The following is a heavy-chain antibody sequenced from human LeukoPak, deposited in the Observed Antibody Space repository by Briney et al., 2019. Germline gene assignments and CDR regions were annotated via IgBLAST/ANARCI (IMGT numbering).Heavy chain of an antibody. CDR2: INPNSGGT. CDR3: ASDRDYVWGSYRSTTLHFDY. D-gene: IGHD3-16*02. CDR1: GYTFTGYY. V-gene: IGHV1-2*02. J-gene: IGHJ4*02. Sequence: GASVKVSCKASGYTFTGYYMHWVRQAPGQGLEWMGWINPNSGGTNYAQKFQGRVTMTRDTSMSTAYMELSRLRSDDTAVYYCASDRDYVWGSYRSTTLHFDYWGQGTLVTVSS.